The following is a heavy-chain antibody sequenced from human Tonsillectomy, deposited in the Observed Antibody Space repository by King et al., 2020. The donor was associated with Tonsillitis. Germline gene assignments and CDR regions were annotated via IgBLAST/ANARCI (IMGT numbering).Heavy chain of an antibody. J-gene: IGHJ4*02. V-gene: IGHV6-1*01. D-gene: IGHD1-26*01. CDR1: GDTVSSSGAA. CDR3: ARDLQYSRIYYRLDY. CDR2: TYYRSKWYY. Sequence: VQLQQSGPRLVKPSQTLSLTCAISGDTVSSSGAAWNWIRQSPSRGLEWLGRTYYRSKWYYDYAVSVQSRITITPDTSKNQFSLQLNSVTPEDTAVYFCARDLQYSRIYYRLDYWGQGGLVTVAS.